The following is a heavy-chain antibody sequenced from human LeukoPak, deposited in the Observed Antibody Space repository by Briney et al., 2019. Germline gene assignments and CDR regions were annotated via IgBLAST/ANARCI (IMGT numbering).Heavy chain of an antibody. D-gene: IGHD6-13*01. CDR3: ARRRSWFSHYFDY. J-gene: IGHJ4*02. CDR1: GFTFSSYS. CDR2: ISSSISTI. Sequence: PGGSLRLSCAASGFTFSSYSMSWVRQAPGKGLEWISYISSSISTIYYADSVKGRFTISRDNAKNSLYLQMNSLRAEDTAMYYCARRRSWFSHYFDYWGQGTLVTVSS. V-gene: IGHV3-48*01.